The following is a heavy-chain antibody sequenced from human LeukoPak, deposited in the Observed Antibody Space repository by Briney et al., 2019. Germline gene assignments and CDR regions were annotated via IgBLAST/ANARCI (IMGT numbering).Heavy chain of an antibody. V-gene: IGHV3-7*01. CDR2: IKQDGSEK. Sequence: PGGSLRLSCAASGFTFSNYGMHWVRQAPGKGLEWVANIKQDGSEKYYVDSVKGRFTISRDNAKNSLYLQMNSLRAEDTAVYYCAKGYCSSTSCYRDYYYYMDVWGKGTTVTVSS. D-gene: IGHD2-2*02. J-gene: IGHJ6*03. CDR3: AKGYCSSTSCYRDYYYYMDV. CDR1: GFTFSNYG.